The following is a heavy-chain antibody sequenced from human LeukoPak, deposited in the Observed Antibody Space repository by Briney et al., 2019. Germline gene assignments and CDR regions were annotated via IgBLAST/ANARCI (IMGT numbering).Heavy chain of an antibody. D-gene: IGHD2-21*01. Sequence: SETLSLTCTVSGGSISNYYWNWVRQPPGKGLEWIGYIYHTGSTNYSPSLKSRVTISVDTSNNHFSLKPTSVTAADTAVYYCVRGGIATWYHFDSWGQGTLVTVSS. CDR1: GGSISNYY. CDR3: VRGGIATWYHFDS. J-gene: IGHJ4*02. CDR2: IYHTGST. V-gene: IGHV4-59*01.